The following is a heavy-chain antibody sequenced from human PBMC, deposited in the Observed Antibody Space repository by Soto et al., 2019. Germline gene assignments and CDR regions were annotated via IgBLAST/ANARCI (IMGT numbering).Heavy chain of an antibody. CDR2: INPSVGTT. D-gene: IGHD6-19*01. CDR1: GDTFTSYY. Sequence: SVKVSCKASGDTFTSYYMHWVRQAPGQGLEWMGGINPSVGTTSYAQKFQGRVTITADESTSTAYMELSSLRSEDTAVYYCARDRGYSSGLDYWGQGTLVTVSS. V-gene: IGHV1-69*13. CDR3: ARDRGYSSGLDY. J-gene: IGHJ4*02.